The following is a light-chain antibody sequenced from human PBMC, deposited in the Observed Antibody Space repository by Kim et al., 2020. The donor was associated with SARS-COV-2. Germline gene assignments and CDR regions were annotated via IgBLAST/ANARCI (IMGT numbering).Light chain of an antibody. CDR3: NSRCSHANVV. CDR1: SLRSYY. J-gene: IGLJ2*01. Sequence: SSELTQDPAVSVALGQTVRITCQGDSLRSYYATWYQQKPGQAPIVVIYGKNNLPSGIPDRFSGSSSGNTASLTIPGTQAGDEADYYCNSRCSHANVVFGG. V-gene: IGLV3-19*01. CDR2: GKN.